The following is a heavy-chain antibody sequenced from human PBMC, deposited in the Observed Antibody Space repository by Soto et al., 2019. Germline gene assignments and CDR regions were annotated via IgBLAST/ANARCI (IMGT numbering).Heavy chain of an antibody. CDR3: AREPTSFDS. V-gene: IGHV1-18*01. Sequence: QVQLVQSGAEVKKPGASVKVSCKASGYTFTSYGISWVRQAPGQGLEWMGWISAYNGNTKYAQKLQGRVTMTTDTATSPAYMALRRLRSDDTPVYSSAREPTSFDSWGQAPLVTLSS. CDR2: ISAYNGNT. CDR1: GYTFTSYG. J-gene: IGHJ4*02.